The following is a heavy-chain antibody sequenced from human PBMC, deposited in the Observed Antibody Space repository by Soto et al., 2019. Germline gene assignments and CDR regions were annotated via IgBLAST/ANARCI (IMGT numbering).Heavy chain of an antibody. V-gene: IGHV1-69*01. CDR3: ARGGKERFRGSGMDV. Sequence: QVQLVQSGAEVKKPGSSVKVSCKASGGIFSSYAISWVRQAPGQGLEWMGEIISMYGTAMYAQKFRGRVTISADEAASTAYMELSSLRSEDTAVYYCARGGKERFRGSGMDVWGQGTTVTVSS. D-gene: IGHD1-1*01. J-gene: IGHJ6*02. CDR1: GGIFSSYA. CDR2: IISMYGTA.